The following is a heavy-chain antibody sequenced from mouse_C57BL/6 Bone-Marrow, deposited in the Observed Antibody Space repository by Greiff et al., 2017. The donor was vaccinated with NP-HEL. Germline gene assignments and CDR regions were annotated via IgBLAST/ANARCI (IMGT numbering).Heavy chain of an antibody. D-gene: IGHD1-1*01. J-gene: IGHJ2*01. CDR1: GFTFSSYA. CDR2: ISDGGSYT. CDR3: ARDQYGSSPSY. V-gene: IGHV5-4*01. Sequence: EVQGVESGGGLVKPGGSLKLSCAASGFTFSSYAMSWVRQTPEKRLEWVATISDGGSYTYYPDNVKGRFTISRDNAKNNLYLQMSHLKSEDTAMYYCARDQYGSSPSYWGQGTTLTVSS.